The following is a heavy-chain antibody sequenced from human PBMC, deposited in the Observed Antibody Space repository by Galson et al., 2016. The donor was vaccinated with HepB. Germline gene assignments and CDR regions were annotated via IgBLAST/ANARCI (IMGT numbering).Heavy chain of an antibody. CDR3: ARDWYDWNPKLLDI. V-gene: IGHV1-18*01. Sequence: QSGAEVKKPGASVKVSCTASGYRLTSYGISWVRQAPGQGPEWMGWISAHNGNTNHGQQFQGRVIMTTDTSTSSAYMELMNLRSDDTAVYYCARDWYDWNPKLLDIWGQGAMIIVSS. J-gene: IGHJ3*02. D-gene: IGHD1-20*01. CDR1: GYRLTSYG. CDR2: ISAHNGNT.